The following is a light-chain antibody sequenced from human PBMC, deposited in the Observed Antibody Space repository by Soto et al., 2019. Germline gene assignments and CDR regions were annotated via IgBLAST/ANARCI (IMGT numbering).Light chain of an antibody. CDR1: SSNIGAGYD. CDR3: QSYDSGLSGVV. V-gene: IGLV1-40*01. Sequence: QSVLTQPPSVSGAPGQRVTISCTGSSSNIGAGYDVYWYQQLPGTVPKLLTYGDPNRPSGVPDRFSGSKSGTSASLAITGLQADDEADYYCQSYDSGLSGVVFGGGTKLTVL. J-gene: IGLJ2*01. CDR2: GDP.